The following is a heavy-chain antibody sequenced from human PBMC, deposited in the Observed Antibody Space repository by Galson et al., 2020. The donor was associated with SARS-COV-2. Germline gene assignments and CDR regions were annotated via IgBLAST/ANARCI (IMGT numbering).Heavy chain of an antibody. CDR2: INPTGST. D-gene: IGHD3-10*01. V-gene: IGHV4-34*01. Sequence: SETLSLTCAVYGESFNGHYWSWIRQPPGKGLEWIGEINPTGSTHYSPSLKSRITISADTSKNQFSLKLTSVTAADTAVYFCARGQRQVNMVLRIVSSGAFYFDSWGQGTLVTVSS. CDR3: ARGQRQVNMVLRIVSSGAFYFDS. CDR1: GESFNGHY. J-gene: IGHJ4*02.